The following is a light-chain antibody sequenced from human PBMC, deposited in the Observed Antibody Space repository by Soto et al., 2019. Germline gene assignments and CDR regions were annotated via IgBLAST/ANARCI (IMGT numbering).Light chain of an antibody. Sequence: EIVWTQSPGTLSLSPGERVTLSCRASQTITNDYLAWYQQKDGQAPRLLIYDASTRATGLPERFSGSGSGPEYTLTISRLEPEDFAVYSCQQYGFSPISFGQGTRLEIK. CDR3: QQYGFSPIS. CDR2: DAS. V-gene: IGKV3-20*01. J-gene: IGKJ5*01. CDR1: QTITNDY.